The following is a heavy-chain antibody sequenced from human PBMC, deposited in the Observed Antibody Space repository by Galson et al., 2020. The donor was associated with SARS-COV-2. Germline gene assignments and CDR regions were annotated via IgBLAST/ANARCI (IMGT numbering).Heavy chain of an antibody. CDR3: ARALWGNYYYGMDV. J-gene: IGHJ6*02. CDR2: ISYDGSNK. D-gene: IGHD3-16*01. CDR1: GFTFSSYG. V-gene: IGHV3-30*03. Sequence: GGSLRLSCEASGFTFSSYGMHWVRQSAGRGLEWVAVISYDGSNKYYADSVKGRFTISRDNSKNTLYLQMNSLRAEDTAVYYCARALWGNYYYGMDVWGQGTTVTVSS.